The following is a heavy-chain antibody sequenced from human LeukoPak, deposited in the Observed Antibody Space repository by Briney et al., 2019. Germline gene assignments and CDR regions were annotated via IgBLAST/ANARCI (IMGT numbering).Heavy chain of an antibody. CDR1: GFTFSSYA. CDR3: AKVDRWELLPHYFDY. J-gene: IGHJ4*02. CDR2: ISGSGGST. D-gene: IGHD1-26*01. Sequence: GGSLRLSCAASGFTFSSYAMSWVRQAPGKGLEWVSAISGSGGSTYYADSVKGRFTISRDNSKNTLYLQMNSLRAEDTAVYYCAKVDRWELLPHYFDYWGQGTLVTVSS. V-gene: IGHV3-23*01.